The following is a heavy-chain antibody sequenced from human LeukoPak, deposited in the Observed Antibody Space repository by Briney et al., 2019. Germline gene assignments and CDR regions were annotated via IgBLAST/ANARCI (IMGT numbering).Heavy chain of an antibody. J-gene: IGHJ5*02. D-gene: IGHD3-16*01. CDR3: ARLGGQVPWFDP. Sequence: SETLSLTCTVSGGSISSSSYHWGWIRQPPGKGLEWFGRIYYSRSTYYNPSLKSRVTISVDTSKNQYSLKLSSATAADTAVYYCARLGGQVPWFDPWGQGTLVTVSS. CDR2: IYYSRST. CDR1: GGSISSSSYH. V-gene: IGHV4-39*01.